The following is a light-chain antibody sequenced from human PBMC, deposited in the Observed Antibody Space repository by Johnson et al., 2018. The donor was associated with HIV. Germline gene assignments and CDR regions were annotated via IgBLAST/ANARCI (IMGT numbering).Light chain of an antibody. CDR2: ENN. J-gene: IGLJ1*01. Sequence: QSVLTQPPSVSAAPGQKVTISCSGSSSNIGNNYVSWYQQLPGTAPKLLIYENNKRPSGIPDRFSGSKSGTSATLGITGLQTGAEADSSSETWDNRLSAFYVYGTGTKVTVL. CDR1: SSNIGNNY. CDR3: ETWDNRLSAFYV. V-gene: IGLV1-51*02.